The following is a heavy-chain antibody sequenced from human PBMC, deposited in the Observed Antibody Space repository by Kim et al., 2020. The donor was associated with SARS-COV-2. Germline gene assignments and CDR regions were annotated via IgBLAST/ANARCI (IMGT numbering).Heavy chain of an antibody. CDR1: GVPITSGGYY. J-gene: IGHJ3*02. Sequence: SETLSLTCTVSGVPITSGGYYWVWIRQLPGKGLEWIGYVYHSGTTYYNPSLKSRVSISADTSKNQFSLNLTSVTAADTAVYYCAREVTASIDPRAQCIWG. CDR3: AREVTASIDPRAQCI. V-gene: IGHV4-30-2*05. D-gene: IGHD2-21*02. CDR2: VYHSGTT.